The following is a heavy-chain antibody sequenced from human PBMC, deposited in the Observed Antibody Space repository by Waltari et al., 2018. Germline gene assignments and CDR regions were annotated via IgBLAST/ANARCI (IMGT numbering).Heavy chain of an antibody. CDR2: IIPIFGTA. Sequence: QVQLVQSGAEVKKPGSSVKVSCKASGGTFSSYAISWVRQAPGQGLEWMGGIIPIFGTANYEQKFQGRVTITADESTSTAYMELSSLRSEDTAVYYCVRGTLTTVTTANWFDPWGQGTLVTVSS. V-gene: IGHV1-69*12. J-gene: IGHJ5*02. CDR1: GGTFSSYA. D-gene: IGHD4-4*01. CDR3: VRGTLTTVTTANWFDP.